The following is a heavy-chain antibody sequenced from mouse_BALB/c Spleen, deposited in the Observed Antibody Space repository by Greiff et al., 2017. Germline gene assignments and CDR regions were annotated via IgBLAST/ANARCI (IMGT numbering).Heavy chain of an antibody. J-gene: IGHJ3*01. Sequence: VQLQQSGPELVKPGASVKISCKASGYTFTDYYINWVKQKPGQGLEWIGWIYPGSGNTKYNEKFKGKATLTVDTSSSTAYMQLSSLTSEDSAVYYCTRGYGNYPFAYWGQGTLVTVSA. CDR1: GYTFTDYY. CDR3: TRGYGNYPFAY. CDR2: IYPGSGNT. D-gene: IGHD2-10*02. V-gene: IGHV1-84*01.